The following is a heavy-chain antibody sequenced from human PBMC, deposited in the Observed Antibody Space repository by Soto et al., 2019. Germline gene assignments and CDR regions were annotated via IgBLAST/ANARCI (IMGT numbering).Heavy chain of an antibody. D-gene: IGHD6-6*01. CDR3: TTDGVIAARDGVFY. CDR1: GFTFSNAW. CDR2: IKSKTEGGTT. Sequence: EVQLVESGGGLVKPGGSLRLSCAASGFTFSNAWMSWVRQAPGKGLEWVGRIKSKTEGGTTDYAAPVKGRFTISRDDSKNTLYLQMNSLKTEDTAVYYCTTDGVIAARDGVFYWGQGTLVTVSS. V-gene: IGHV3-15*01. J-gene: IGHJ4*02.